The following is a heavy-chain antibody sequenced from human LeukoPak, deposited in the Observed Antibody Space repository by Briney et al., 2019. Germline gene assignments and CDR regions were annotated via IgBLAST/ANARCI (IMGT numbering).Heavy chain of an antibody. Sequence: GGSLRLSCAASGFTFSSYAMHWVRQAPGKGLEWVAVISYDGSNKYYADSVKGRFTISRDNSKNTLYLQMNSLRAEDTAVYYCARDRVVPAAYPFDYWGQGTLVTVSS. CDR1: GFTFSSYA. J-gene: IGHJ4*02. CDR3: ARDRVVPAAYPFDY. V-gene: IGHV3-30-3*01. CDR2: ISYDGSNK. D-gene: IGHD2-2*01.